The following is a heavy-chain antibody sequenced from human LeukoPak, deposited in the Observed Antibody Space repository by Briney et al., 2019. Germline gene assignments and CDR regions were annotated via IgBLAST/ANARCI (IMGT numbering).Heavy chain of an antibody. D-gene: IGHD2-2*01. CDR1: GFTFSSYG. CDR3: ARDPGYCSSTSCGTHFDY. Sequence: GGSLRLSCAASGFTFSSYGMHWVRQAPGKGLEWVAVISYDGSNKYYADSVKGRFTISRDNSKNTLYLQMNSLRAEDTAVYYCARDPGYCSSTSCGTHFDYWGQGTLVTVSS. J-gene: IGHJ4*02. CDR2: ISYDGSNK. V-gene: IGHV3-30*19.